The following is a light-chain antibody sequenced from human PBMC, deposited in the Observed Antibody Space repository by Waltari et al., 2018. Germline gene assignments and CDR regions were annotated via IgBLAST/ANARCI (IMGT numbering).Light chain of an antibody. CDR1: GSNIRASD. Sequence: QSVLTQPPSVSGAPGQRVAIPCTGSGSNIRASDVHWYHQHPGKAPKLLIYGVNTRPVGVPDRFSGSQFGTSASLAITGLQAEDEADYYCQSYDPDLSVVFGGGTKLTVL. CDR2: GVN. J-gene: IGLJ2*01. CDR3: QSYDPDLSVV. V-gene: IGLV1-40*01.